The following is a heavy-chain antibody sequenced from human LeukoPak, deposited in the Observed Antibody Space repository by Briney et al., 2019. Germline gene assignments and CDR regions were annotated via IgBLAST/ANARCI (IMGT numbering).Heavy chain of an antibody. CDR2: ISSDSSYI. Sequence: PGGSLRLSCEASGFTFSSYSMNWVRQAPGKGLEWVSSISSDSSYIYYADSVKGRFTISRDNAKNSLYLQMNSLRAEDTAVYYCASLYDSSGYYLGYYYYYMDVWGKGTTVTVSS. CDR1: GFTFSSYS. CDR3: ASLYDSSGYYLGYYYYYMDV. V-gene: IGHV3-21*01. D-gene: IGHD3-22*01. J-gene: IGHJ6*03.